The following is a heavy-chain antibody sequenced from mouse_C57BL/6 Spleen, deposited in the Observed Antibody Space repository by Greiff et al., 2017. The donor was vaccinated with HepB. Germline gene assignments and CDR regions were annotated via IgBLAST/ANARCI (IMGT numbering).Heavy chain of an antibody. CDR3: ATDYYGSSHWYFDV. V-gene: IGHV14-2*01. CDR1: GFNIKDYY. D-gene: IGHD1-1*01. CDR2: IDPEDGET. J-gene: IGHJ1*03. Sequence: VHVKQSGAELVKPGASVKLSCTASGFNIKDYYMHWVKQRTEQGLEWIGRIDPEDGETKYAPKFQGKATISADTSSNTAYLQLSSLTSEDTAVYYCATDYYGSSHWYFDVWGTGTTVTVSS.